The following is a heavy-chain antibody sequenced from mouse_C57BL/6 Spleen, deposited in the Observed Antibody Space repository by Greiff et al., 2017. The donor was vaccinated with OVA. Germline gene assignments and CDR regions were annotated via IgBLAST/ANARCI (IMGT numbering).Heavy chain of an antibody. D-gene: IGHD4-1*01. Sequence: EVKLEESGPELVKPGASVKMSCKASGYTFTDYNMHWVKQSHGKSLEWIGYINPNNGGTSYNQKFKGKATLTVNKSSSTAYMELRSLTSEDSAVYYCAREANWDSHYWGQGTTLTVSS. CDR2: INPNNGGT. V-gene: IGHV1-22*01. CDR1: GYTFTDYN. J-gene: IGHJ2*01. CDR3: AREANWDSHY.